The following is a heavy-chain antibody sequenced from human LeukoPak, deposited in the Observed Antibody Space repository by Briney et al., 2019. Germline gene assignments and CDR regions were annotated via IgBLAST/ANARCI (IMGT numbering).Heavy chain of an antibody. V-gene: IGHV3-7*01. Sequence: GGSLRLSCAASGFTFSSYWMSWVRQAPGKGLEWVANIKQDGSEKYYVDSVKGRFTISRDNAKNSLYLQMNSLRAEDTAVYYCARDVLRFLEWFSNYYYMDVWGKGTTVTVSS. CDR3: ARDVLRFLEWFSNYYYMDV. CDR2: IKQDGSEK. J-gene: IGHJ6*03. CDR1: GFTFSSYW. D-gene: IGHD3-3*01.